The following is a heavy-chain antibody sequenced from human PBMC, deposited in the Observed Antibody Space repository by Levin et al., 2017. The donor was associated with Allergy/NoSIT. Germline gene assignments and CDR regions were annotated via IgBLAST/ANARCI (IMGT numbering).Heavy chain of an antibody. CDR2: INDRGTT. CDR3: ATIRHYTINKVSAPVFYVDV. J-gene: IGHJ6*03. Sequence: SETLSLTCGVSGGSLKGFYWSWIRQSPGQGLEWIGEINDRGTTNYNPSLTSRLTISVDTSKNPFSPTLTSVTTADTAVYYCATIRHYTINKVSAPVFYVDVWGRGTTVTVSS. D-gene: IGHD1-14*01. V-gene: IGHV4-34*01. CDR1: GGSLKGFY.